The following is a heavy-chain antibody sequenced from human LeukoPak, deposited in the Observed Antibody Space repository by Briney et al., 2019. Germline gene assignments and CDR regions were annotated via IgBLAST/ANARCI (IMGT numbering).Heavy chain of an antibody. CDR3: ARGLFGSSGYWYRAFDI. V-gene: IGHV1-69*05. D-gene: IGHD3-22*01. CDR1: GYTFTNYA. CDR2: IIPIFGTA. Sequence: ASVKVSCKASGYTFTNYAVSWVRQAPGQGLEWMGGIIPIFGTANYAQKFQGRVTITTDESTSTAYMELSSLRSEDTAVYYCARGLFGSSGYWYRAFDIWGQGTMVTVSS. J-gene: IGHJ3*02.